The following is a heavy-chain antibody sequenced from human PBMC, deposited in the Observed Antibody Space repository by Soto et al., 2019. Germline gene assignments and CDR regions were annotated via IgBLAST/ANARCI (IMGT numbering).Heavy chain of an antibody. J-gene: IGHJ5*02. CDR2: LIPIFGTA. CDR1: GGTFSSYA. Sequence: QVQLVQSGAEVKKPGSSVKVSCKASGGTFSSYAISWVRQAPGQGLEWMGGLIPIFGTANYAQKFQGRVTITADESTSTAYLELSSLRSEDTAVYYCARDYKAGGSIDNWFDPWGQGTLVTVSS. V-gene: IGHV1-69*01. CDR3: ARDYKAGGSIDNWFDP. D-gene: IGHD3-16*01.